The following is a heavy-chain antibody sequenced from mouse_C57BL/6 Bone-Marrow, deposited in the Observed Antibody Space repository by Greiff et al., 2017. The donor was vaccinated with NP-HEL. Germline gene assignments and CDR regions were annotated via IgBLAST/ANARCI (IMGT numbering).Heavy chain of an antibody. Sequence: QVHVKQSGAELVRPGTSVKMSCKASGYTFTNYWIGWAKQRPGHGLEWIGDIYPGGGYTNYNEKFKGKATLTADKSSSTAYMQFSSLTSEDSAIYYCARKEIYYGNYGDYFDYWGQGTTLTVSS. D-gene: IGHD2-1*01. CDR1: GYTFTNYW. CDR3: ARKEIYYGNYGDYFDY. J-gene: IGHJ2*01. CDR2: IYPGGGYT. V-gene: IGHV1-63*01.